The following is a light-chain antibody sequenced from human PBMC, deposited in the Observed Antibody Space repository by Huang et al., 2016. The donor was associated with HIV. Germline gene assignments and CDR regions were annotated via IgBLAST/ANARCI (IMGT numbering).Light chain of an antibody. CDR1: QSVGSY. Sequence: EIILTQSPATLSLSPGERATLSCRASQSVGSYLAWCRQKPGQAPRLLIYDASNRATGIPARFSGGGSGTDFTLTIRGLEPDDFAVYFCQQRSNRTPTTFGQGTKVE. J-gene: IGKJ1*01. CDR2: DAS. CDR3: QQRSNRTPTT. V-gene: IGKV3-11*01.